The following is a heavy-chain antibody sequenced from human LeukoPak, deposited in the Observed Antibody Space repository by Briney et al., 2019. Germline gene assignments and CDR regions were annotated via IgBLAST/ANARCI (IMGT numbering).Heavy chain of an antibody. J-gene: IGHJ3*02. CDR3: ARDAARSEWELLMTEGAFDI. D-gene: IGHD1-26*01. V-gene: IGHV4-4*02. Sequence: SETLSLTCAVSGGSISSSNWWSWVRQPPGKGLEWIGEIYHSGSTNYNPSLKSRVTISVDKSKNQFSLKLSSVTPEDTAVYYCARDAARSEWELLMTEGAFDIWGQGTMVTVSS. CDR2: IYHSGST. CDR1: GGSISSSNW.